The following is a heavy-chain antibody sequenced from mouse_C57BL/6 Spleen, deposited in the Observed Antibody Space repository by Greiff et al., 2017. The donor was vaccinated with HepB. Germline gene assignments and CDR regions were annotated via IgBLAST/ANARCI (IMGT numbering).Heavy chain of an antibody. J-gene: IGHJ1*03. CDR2: INSDGGST. CDR3: ARHAKGAYGSDWYFDV. CDR1: EYEFPSHD. Sequence: EVKLMESGGGLVQPGESLKLSCESNEYEFPSHDMSWVRKTPEKRLELVAAINSDGGSTYYPDTMERRFIISRDNTKKTLYLQMSSLRSEDTALYYCARHAKGAYGSDWYFDVWGTGTTVTVSS. D-gene: IGHD1-1*01. V-gene: IGHV5-2*01.